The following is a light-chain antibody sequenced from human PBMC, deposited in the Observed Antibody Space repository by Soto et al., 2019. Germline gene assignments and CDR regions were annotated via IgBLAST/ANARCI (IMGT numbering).Light chain of an antibody. CDR1: QSVSSN. J-gene: IGKJ1*01. CDR3: QQSYSTLWT. CDR2: DAS. Sequence: EVVMTQSPATLSVSPGERATLSCRASQSVSSNLAWYQQKPGQAPRLLIYDASTRATGIPARFSGSGSGTEFTLTISSLQPEDFATYYCQQSYSTLWTFGQGTKV. V-gene: IGKV3-15*01.